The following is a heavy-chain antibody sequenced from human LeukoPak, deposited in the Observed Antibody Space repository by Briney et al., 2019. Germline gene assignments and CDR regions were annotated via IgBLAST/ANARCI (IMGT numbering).Heavy chain of an antibody. D-gene: IGHD6-19*01. Sequence: SETLSLTCTVSGDSINSLDLWSWVRQPPGKGLEWVGEMYLSGTTHSNPSVKSRVTISIDKSKNQFFLNLSSVTAADTAVYYCARAAVAGTWEYYYYYGMDVWGQGTTVTVSS. CDR2: MYLSGTT. CDR3: ARAAVAGTWEYYYYYGMDV. CDR1: GDSINSLDL. J-gene: IGHJ6*02. V-gene: IGHV4-4*02.